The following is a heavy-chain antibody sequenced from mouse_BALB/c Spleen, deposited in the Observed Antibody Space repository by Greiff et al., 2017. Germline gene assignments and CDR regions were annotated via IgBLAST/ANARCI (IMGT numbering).Heavy chain of an antibody. CDR2: ISSGSSTI. Sequence: EVHLVESGGGLVQPGGSRKLSCAASGFTFSSFGMHWVRQAPEKGLEWVAYISSGSSTIYYADTVKGRFTISRDNPKNTLFLQMTSLRSEDTAMYYCARYTYGTSYAMDYWGQGTSVTVSS. D-gene: IGHD1-1*01. CDR3: ARYTYGTSYAMDY. CDR1: GFTFSSFG. V-gene: IGHV5-17*02. J-gene: IGHJ4*01.